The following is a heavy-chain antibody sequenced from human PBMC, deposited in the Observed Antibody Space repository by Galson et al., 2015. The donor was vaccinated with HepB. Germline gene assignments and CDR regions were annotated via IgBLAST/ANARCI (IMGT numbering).Heavy chain of an antibody. J-gene: IGHJ4*02. Sequence: SLRLSCAASGFTFSGSAIHWVRQAPGNGPECVGRIRSKHSNYATLYVLSLKGRFTISRDDSKNMAYLYMKCLGIEDTAVYYCSRLGDFSGYSSAWGQGTLVTVSS. V-gene: IGHV3-73*01. CDR3: SRLGDFSGYSSA. D-gene: IGHD5-18*01. CDR2: IRSKHSNYAT. CDR1: GFTFSGSA.